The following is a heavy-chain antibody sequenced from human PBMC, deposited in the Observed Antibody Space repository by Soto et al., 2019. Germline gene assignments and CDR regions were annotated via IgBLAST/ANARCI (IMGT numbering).Heavy chain of an antibody. CDR3: ARHPTTVTEWFDP. CDR2: IYPGDSDT. D-gene: IGHD4-17*01. V-gene: IGHV5-51*01. Sequence: SLKISCKGSGYSFTSYWIGWVRQMPGKGLEWMGIIYPGDSDTRYSPSFQGQVTISADKSISTAYLQWSSLKASDTAMYYCARHPTTVTEWFDPWGQGTLVTVSS. J-gene: IGHJ5*02. CDR1: GYSFTSYW.